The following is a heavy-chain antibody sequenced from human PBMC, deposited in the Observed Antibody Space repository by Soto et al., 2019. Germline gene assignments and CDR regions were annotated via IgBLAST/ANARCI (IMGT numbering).Heavy chain of an antibody. V-gene: IGHV3-21*01. CDR3: AREKCSSTSCNHGMDV. D-gene: IGHD2-2*01. CDR2: ITTTSTYK. CDR1: AFTFNNFP. Sequence: GGSLRLSCVASAFTFNNFPMHWVRQAPGKGLQWLASITTTSTYKYYADSVKGRFSISRDNAKNSLYLELTNLRSEDTAVYYCAREKCSSTSCNHGMDVWGLGTTVTVSS. J-gene: IGHJ6*02.